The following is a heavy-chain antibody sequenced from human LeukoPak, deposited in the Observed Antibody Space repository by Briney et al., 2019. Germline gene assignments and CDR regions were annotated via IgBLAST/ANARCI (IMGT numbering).Heavy chain of an antibody. Sequence: GGSLRLSCAATGFAFSRYYMSWIRQAPGKGLEWVSYISSTGGTIYYADSVKGRFTISRDNAKNSLYLQMNSLRAEDTAVYYCARSKERWLQLPTEYYFDYWGQGTLVTVSS. V-gene: IGHV3-11*04. CDR1: GFAFSRYY. CDR2: ISSTGGTI. J-gene: IGHJ4*02. D-gene: IGHD5-24*01. CDR3: ARSKERWLQLPTEYYFDY.